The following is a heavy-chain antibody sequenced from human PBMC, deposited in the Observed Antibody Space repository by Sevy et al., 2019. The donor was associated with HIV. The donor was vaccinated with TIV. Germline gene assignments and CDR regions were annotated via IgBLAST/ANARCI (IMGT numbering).Heavy chain of an antibody. D-gene: IGHD3-16*01. CDR1: GLTFSNAW. CDR3: TTAPRGITFGGVPKSH. V-gene: IGHV3-15*01. CDR2: IKSNSDGGTT. Sequence: GGSLRLSCAVSGLTFSNAWINWVRQAPGRGLEWVGRIKSNSDGGTTDYAAPVKGRFTISRDDSKSMLFLQMNSLKTEDTAVYYCTTAPRGITFGGVPKSHWGQGTLVTVSS. J-gene: IGHJ4*02.